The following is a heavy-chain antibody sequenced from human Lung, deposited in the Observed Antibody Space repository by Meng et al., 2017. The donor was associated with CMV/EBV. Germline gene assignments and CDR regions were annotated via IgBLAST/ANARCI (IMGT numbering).Heavy chain of an antibody. Sequence: GGSLRLXCAASGFTFGNYAMHWVRQAPGKGLEWVSSISWNSGNMGYADSVEGRFTISRDNAKKSVYLQMNSLRPEDTALYYCAKGPGYQAAKFYFDYWGQGXLVTVSS. CDR1: GFTFGNYA. CDR3: AKGPGYQAAKFYFDY. V-gene: IGHV3-9*01. D-gene: IGHD6-25*01. CDR2: ISWNSGNM. J-gene: IGHJ4*02.